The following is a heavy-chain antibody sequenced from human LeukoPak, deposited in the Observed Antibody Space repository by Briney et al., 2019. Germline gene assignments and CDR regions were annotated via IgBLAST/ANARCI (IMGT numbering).Heavy chain of an antibody. CDR2: INQDGSEK. D-gene: IGHD2/OR15-2a*01. J-gene: IGHJ4*02. CDR1: GYTFSTYW. CDR3: ARNMGDY. Sequence: GGSLRLSCTASGYTFSTYWMTWVRQAPGKGLEWVANINQDGSEKNYVDSVKGRFTISRDNAKNSLYLQMNSLRAEDTAVYYCARNMGDYWGQGTLVTVSS. V-gene: IGHV3-7*04.